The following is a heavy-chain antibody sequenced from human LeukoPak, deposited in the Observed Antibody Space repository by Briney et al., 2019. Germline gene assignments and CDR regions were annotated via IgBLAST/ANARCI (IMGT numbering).Heavy chain of an antibody. J-gene: IGHJ5*02. CDR3: ARDSTLGGNWFGP. D-gene: IGHD2-15*01. Sequence: GGPRKLSCPASGFPISSSWMHGVGQAPGKGLVGVSRIKSDGSSTSYADSVKGRFTISRDNAKNTLYLQMNSLRAEDTAVYYCARDSTLGGNWFGPWGQGTLVTVSS. CDR1: GFPISSSW. V-gene: IGHV3-74*01. CDR2: IKSDGSST.